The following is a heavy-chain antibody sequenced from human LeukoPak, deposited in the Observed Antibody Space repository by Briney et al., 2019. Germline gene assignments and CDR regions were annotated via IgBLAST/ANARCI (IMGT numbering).Heavy chain of an antibody. D-gene: IGHD4-23*01. J-gene: IGHJ4*02. CDR1: GFTFSRYW. CDR3: ARGWLAETIVVTPYNF. CDR2: IKQDGSDR. V-gene: IGHV3-7*03. Sequence: GGSLRLSCAASGFTFSRYWMSWVRLAPGKGLEWLANIKQDGSDRYYVDSVKGRFTISRDNAKNSLYLQMDSLRAEDTAVYYCARGWLAETIVVTPYNFWGRGTLVSVSS.